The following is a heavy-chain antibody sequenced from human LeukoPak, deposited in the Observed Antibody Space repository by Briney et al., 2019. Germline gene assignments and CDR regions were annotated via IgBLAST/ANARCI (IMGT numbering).Heavy chain of an antibody. CDR3: ARELDYGVYGGALFGY. Sequence: PGGSLRLSCAPSRFTSSSDWMSWVRQTPGKRLEWVANIKQDGREKYYVDSAKGRFTISRDNAKNSLYLQMNSLRAEDTAVYYCARELDYGVYGGALFGYWGQGTLVTVSS. V-gene: IGHV3-7*01. D-gene: IGHD4-17*01. J-gene: IGHJ4*02. CDR1: RFTSSSDW. CDR2: IKQDGREK.